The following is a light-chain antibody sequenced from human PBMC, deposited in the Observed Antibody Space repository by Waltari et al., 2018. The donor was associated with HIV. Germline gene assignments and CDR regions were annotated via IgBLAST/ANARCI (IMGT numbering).Light chain of an antibody. V-gene: IGKV1-39*01. CDR3: HQSYTTPRT. J-gene: IGKJ2*01. CDR1: QNIGSY. Sequence: DIQMTQSPPSLSASIGDSVTITCRAGQNIGSYLNWFQHRSGKAPKLLIYAASSLVSGLPSRFRGSGSATDFTLTINSRQPEDFATYYCHQSYTTPRTFGQGTKLETK. CDR2: AAS.